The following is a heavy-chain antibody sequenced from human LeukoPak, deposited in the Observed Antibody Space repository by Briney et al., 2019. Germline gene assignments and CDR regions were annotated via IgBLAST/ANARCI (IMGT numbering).Heavy chain of an antibody. D-gene: IGHD6-6*01. CDR2: IKSKTDGGAT. J-gene: IGHJ4*02. V-gene: IGHV3-15*01. CDR1: GFTFSNAW. CDR3: TTDMMGIAAPLPFDY. Sequence: AGGSLRLSCGASGFTFSNAWMSWVRQAPGKGLEWVGRIKSKTDGGATDYAAPVKGRFTISRDDSKNTLYLQMNSLKTEDTAVYYCTTDMMGIAAPLPFDYWGQGTLVTVSS.